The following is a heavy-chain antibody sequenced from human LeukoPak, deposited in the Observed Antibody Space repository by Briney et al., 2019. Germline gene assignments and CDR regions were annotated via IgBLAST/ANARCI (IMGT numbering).Heavy chain of an antibody. J-gene: IGHJ5*02. CDR1: GGSFSGYY. CDR3: ASPALLYSSSRWFDP. D-gene: IGHD6-6*01. Sequence: SETLSLTCAVYGGSFSGYYWSWIRQPPGKGLEWIGKINHSGSTNYNPSLKSRVTISVDTSKNQFSLKLSSVTAADTAVYYCASPALLYSSSRWFDPWGQGTLVTVSS. CDR2: INHSGST. V-gene: IGHV4-34*01.